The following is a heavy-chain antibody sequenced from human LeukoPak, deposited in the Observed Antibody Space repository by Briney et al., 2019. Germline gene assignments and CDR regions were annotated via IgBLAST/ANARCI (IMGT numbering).Heavy chain of an antibody. CDR3: ATDLISSLWFGELFDY. CDR2: FDPEDGET. V-gene: IGHV1-24*01. CDR1: GYTLTELS. D-gene: IGHD3-10*01. J-gene: IGHJ4*02. Sequence: ASVKVSCKVSGYTLTELSMHWVRQAPGNGLEWMGGFDPEDGETIYAQKFQGRVTMTEDTSTDTAYMELSSLRSEDTAVYYCATDLISSLWFGELFDYWGQGTLVTVSP.